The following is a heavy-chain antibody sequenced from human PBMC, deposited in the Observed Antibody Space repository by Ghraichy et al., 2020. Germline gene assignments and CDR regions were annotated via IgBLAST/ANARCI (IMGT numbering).Heavy chain of an antibody. CDR2: ISSSSSYI. Sequence: GGSLRLSCGASGFTFSTYSMNWVRQAPGKGLEWVSSISSSSSYIYYADSVKGRFSISRDNAKNSLYLEMNSLRAEDTAVYYCTRDGLHCSGTTCYFDYWGQGSLVTVSS. V-gene: IGHV3-21*01. D-gene: IGHD2-2*01. J-gene: IGHJ4*02. CDR1: GFTFSTYS. CDR3: TRDGLHCSGTTCYFDY.